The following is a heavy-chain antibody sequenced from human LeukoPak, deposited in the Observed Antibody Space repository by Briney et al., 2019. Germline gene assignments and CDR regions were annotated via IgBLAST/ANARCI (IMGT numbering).Heavy chain of an antibody. CDR1: GFTVSSNF. V-gene: IGHV3-53*01. D-gene: IGHD3-10*01. J-gene: IGHJ4*02. CDR2: IYSSGDT. Sequence: GGSLRLSCAASGFTVSSNFMSWVRQAPGKGLEWVSVIYSSGDTYYADSVKGRFTISRDNSKNTLYLQMSSLRAEDTAVYYCARDSYYGSGSYYRYTFDYWGQGTLVTVSS. CDR3: ARDSYYGSGSYYRYTFDY.